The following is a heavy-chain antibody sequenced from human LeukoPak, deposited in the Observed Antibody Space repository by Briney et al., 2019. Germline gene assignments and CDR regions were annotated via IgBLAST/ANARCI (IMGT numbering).Heavy chain of an antibody. CDR2: IKQGGSEK. D-gene: IGHD3-10*01. V-gene: IGHV3-7*01. CDR3: ARGAFRARYFDL. Sequence: GGSLTLSCAASGFTFSNYWMSWVRQAPGKGLEWVGNIKQGGSEKYYVDSVKGRFTISRDHAKNSVYLQMNSLRAEDTAVYYCARGAFRARYFDLWGRGTVVSVSS. CDR1: GFTFSNYW. J-gene: IGHJ2*01.